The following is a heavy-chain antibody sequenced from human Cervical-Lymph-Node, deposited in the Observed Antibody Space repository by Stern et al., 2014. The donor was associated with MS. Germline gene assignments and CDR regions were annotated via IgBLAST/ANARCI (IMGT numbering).Heavy chain of an antibody. CDR1: GGKFSSSFA. CDR3: ARGIVTNRPASTLHNLFDP. J-gene: IGHJ5*02. Sequence: DQLVESGAEVKKPGSSVNVSCQASGGKFSSSFAVSWVRKAPGQGLEGMGRLITIIGLANYAQKFETRLTITADRSTSTVYMALSSLTSDDTALYYCARGIVTNRPASTLHNLFDPWGQGTLVTVSS. D-gene: IGHD4-17*01. CDR2: LITIIGLA. V-gene: IGHV1-69*04.